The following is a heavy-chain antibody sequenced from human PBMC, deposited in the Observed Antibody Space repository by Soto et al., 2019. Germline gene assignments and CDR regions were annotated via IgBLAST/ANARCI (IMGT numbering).Heavy chain of an antibody. CDR3: AKCKALVIAVAPVDY. D-gene: IGHD6-19*01. CDR2: ISGSGGST. J-gene: IGHJ4*02. Sequence: EVQLLESGGGLVQPGGSLRLSCAASGFTFSSYAMSWVRQAPGKGLEWVSAISGSGGSTYYADSVKGRFTISRDNSKNTVYLQMNSLRAEDTAVYYCAKCKALVIAVAPVDYWGQGTLVTVSS. V-gene: IGHV3-23*01. CDR1: GFTFSSYA.